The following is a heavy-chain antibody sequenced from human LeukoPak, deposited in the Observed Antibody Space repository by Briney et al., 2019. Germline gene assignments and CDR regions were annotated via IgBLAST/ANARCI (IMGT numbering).Heavy chain of an antibody. CDR1: GYSFTIYW. V-gene: IGHV5-51*01. J-gene: IGHJ4*02. CDR2: IYPDDSDT. D-gene: IGHD5-24*01. CDR3: ARPREMARIDGGLGY. Sequence: GESLKISCKGSGYSFTIYWIGWVRQMPGKGLEWMGIIYPDDSDTRYSPSFQGQVTISADKSISTAYLQWSSLRASDTALYYCARPREMARIDGGLGYWGQGTLVTVSS.